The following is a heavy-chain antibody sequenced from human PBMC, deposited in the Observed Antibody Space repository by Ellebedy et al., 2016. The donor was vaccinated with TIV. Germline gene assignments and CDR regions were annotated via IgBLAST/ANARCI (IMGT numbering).Heavy chain of an antibody. CDR1: GFTFTRFW. Sequence: GGSLRLSCAASGFTFTRFWMTWVRQAPGKGPEWLANIRPDGSGKYYVDSVRGRFTISRDNAKNSVYLQMNSLRADDTAVYYCVRQLTPIHWGQGTLVTVSP. CDR3: VRQLTPIH. V-gene: IGHV3-7*03. J-gene: IGHJ4*02. D-gene: IGHD1-1*01. CDR2: IRPDGSGK.